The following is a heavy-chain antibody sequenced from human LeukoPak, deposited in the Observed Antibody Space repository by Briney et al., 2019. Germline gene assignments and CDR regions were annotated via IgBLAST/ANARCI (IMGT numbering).Heavy chain of an antibody. J-gene: IGHJ4*02. CDR3: ALRSLSGRRRIAAHHY. V-gene: IGHV1-46*01. Sequence: ASVKVSCKASGYTFTSYYMHWVRQAPGQGLEWMGIINPSGGSTSYAQKFQGRVTITTDESTSTAYMELSSLRSEDTAVYYCALRSLSGRRRIAAHHYWGQGTLVTVSS. D-gene: IGHD6-6*01. CDR2: INPSGGST. CDR1: GYTFTSYY.